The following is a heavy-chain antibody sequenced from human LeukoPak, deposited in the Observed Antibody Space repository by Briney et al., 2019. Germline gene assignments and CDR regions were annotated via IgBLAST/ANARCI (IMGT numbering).Heavy chain of an antibody. J-gene: IGHJ4*02. Sequence: PSETLSLTCTVSGGSISSSSYYWGWIRQPPGKGLEWIGSIYYSGSTYYNPSLKSRVTISVDRSKNQFSLKLSSVTAADTAVYYCARGRVTYYYDSSGYPGDYWGQGTLVTVSS. CDR1: GGSISSSSYY. CDR3: ARGRVTYYYDSSGYPGDY. CDR2: IYYSGST. V-gene: IGHV4-39*07. D-gene: IGHD3-22*01.